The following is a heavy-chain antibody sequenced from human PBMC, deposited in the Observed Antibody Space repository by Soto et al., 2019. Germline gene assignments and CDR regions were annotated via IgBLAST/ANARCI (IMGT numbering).Heavy chain of an antibody. CDR1: AGTFSNYA. V-gene: IGHV1-69*13. CDR2: IIPIFGTT. D-gene: IGHD2-15*01. Sequence: SVKVSCKASAGTFSNYAITWVRQAPRQGLEWLGRIIPIFGTTDYAQKFQGRVTITADESTTTAYMELSSLRSDDTAVYYCAKDGGREGYFGNWFDPWGQGTLGSVS. J-gene: IGHJ5*02. CDR3: AKDGGREGYFGNWFDP.